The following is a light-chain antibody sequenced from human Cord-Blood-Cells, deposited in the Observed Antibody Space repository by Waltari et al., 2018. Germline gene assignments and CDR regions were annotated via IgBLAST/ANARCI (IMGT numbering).Light chain of an antibody. CDR3: CSYAGSSTWV. J-gene: IGLJ3*02. Sequence: QSALTQPASVSGSPGQSITISFTGTSSDVGCHNLVSWYQHHPVKAPKLILYEGSKRPSGVSNRFSGTKSVNTAALTISGLQAEDEADYYCCSYAGSSTWVFGGGTKLTVL. V-gene: IGLV2-23*01. CDR1: SSDVGCHNL. CDR2: EGS.